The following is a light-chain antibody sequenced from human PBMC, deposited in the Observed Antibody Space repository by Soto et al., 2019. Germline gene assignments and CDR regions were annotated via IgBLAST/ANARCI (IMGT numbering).Light chain of an antibody. CDR1: ESLFCF. V-gene: IGKV3-15*01. J-gene: IGKJ2*01. CDR3: QSYNDWPFA. CDR2: GVS. Sequence: DMVLTQSPATLSVSPGDTVTLSGRAGESLFCFLAWYQQKPGQAPRLLMYGVSTRATGIPARFSGGGSATDFTLTISSLQSEDSDFYSCQSYNDWPFASGLGTRLEI.